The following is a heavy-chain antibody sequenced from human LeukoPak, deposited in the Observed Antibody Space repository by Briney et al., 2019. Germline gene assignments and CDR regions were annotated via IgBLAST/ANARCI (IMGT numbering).Heavy chain of an antibody. D-gene: IGHD2-2*01. J-gene: IGHJ6*02. CDR1: GYTLTELS. V-gene: IGHV1-24*01. CDR3: ATDRGMYQLLYYGMDV. Sequence: GASVKVSCKVSGYTLTELSMHWVRQAPGKGGERMGGFDPEDGETIYAQKFQGRVTMTEETSTDTAYMELSSLRSEDTAVYYCATDRGMYQLLYYGMDVWGQGTTVTVSS. CDR2: FDPEDGET.